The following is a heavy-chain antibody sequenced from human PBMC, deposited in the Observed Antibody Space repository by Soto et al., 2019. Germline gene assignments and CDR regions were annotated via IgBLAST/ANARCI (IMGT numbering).Heavy chain of an antibody. CDR2: IYYSGST. Sequence: QVQLQESGPGLVKPSETLSLTCTVSGGSVSSGSYYWSWIRQPPGKGLEWIGYIYYSGSTNYNPSLTSRVTISVDTSKNQFSLALSSVTAADTAVYYCARGLPFDYWGQGTLVTVSS. V-gene: IGHV4-61*01. CDR1: GGSVSSGSYY. J-gene: IGHJ4*02. CDR3: ARGLPFDY.